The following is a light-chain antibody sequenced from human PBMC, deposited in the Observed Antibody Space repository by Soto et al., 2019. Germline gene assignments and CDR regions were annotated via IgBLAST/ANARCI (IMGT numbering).Light chain of an antibody. V-gene: IGKV1-5*02. Sequence: IQVTQSPSTLSASVGDRVPIICRASQSISNWLAWYQQKPGRAPKLLIYDASTLESGAPSRFTGSGSGTEFTLTISSLQPDDFATYYCQQYDTYSWTFGQGTKVDI. CDR1: QSISNW. CDR3: QQYDTYSWT. J-gene: IGKJ1*01. CDR2: DAS.